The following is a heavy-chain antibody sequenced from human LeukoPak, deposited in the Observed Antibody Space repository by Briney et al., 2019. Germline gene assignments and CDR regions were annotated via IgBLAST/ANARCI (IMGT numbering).Heavy chain of an antibody. CDR1: GYTFTSYG. CDR2: ISAYNGTT. J-gene: IGHJ3*02. Sequence: GASVKVSCKASGYTFTSYGISWVRQAPGQGLEWMGWISAYNGTTNYAQKLQGRVTMTTDTSTSTAYMELRNLRSDDTAVYYCARDFGTRYYDILTEAFDIWGQGTMVTVSS. V-gene: IGHV1-18*01. CDR3: ARDFGTRYYDILTEAFDI. D-gene: IGHD3-9*01.